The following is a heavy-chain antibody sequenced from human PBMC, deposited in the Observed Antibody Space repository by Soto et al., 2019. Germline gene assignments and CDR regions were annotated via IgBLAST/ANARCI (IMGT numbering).Heavy chain of an antibody. V-gene: IGHV4-31*11. Sequence: PSETRSLTWAVSGDYITSGGHYWAWNRQHPEKGLEWLGYIHYSGTTDYNPSLKSRLTVSVDTSKNQFSLSLSSVTAADTAIYYCAALTATYWNFSIWGRGTLVTVS. CDR1: GDYITSGGHY. J-gene: IGHJ2*01. D-gene: IGHD2-21*02. CDR3: AALTATYWNFSI. CDR2: IHYSGTT.